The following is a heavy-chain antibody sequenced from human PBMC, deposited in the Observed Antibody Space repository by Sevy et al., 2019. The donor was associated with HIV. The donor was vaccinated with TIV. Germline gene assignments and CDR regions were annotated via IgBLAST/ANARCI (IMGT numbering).Heavy chain of an antibody. V-gene: IGHV4-30-2*01. J-gene: IGHJ4*02. CDR3: AREVVLQDYFDY. D-gene: IGHD2-15*01. CDR1: GGSIASGDHT. CDR2: VIHSGGT. Sequence: SETLSLTCTVSGGSIASGDHTWTWIRQPPGQALEGIGYVIHSGGTFYNPSLRSRVTISVDTSKNQFSLNLSSVTAADTAVYYCAREVVLQDYFDYWGQGILVTVSS.